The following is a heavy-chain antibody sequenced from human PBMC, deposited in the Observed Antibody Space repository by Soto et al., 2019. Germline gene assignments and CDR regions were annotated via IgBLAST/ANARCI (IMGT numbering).Heavy chain of an antibody. Sequence: HLQLQESGPGLVKPSETLSLICSVSGGSIRSSSYFWGWVRQPPGKGLEWIGGLYYGGSPYYNPSLKSRVTISVNTSKNQLSLKLSSVTAADTSVYYCATDSSNHVGAFDIWGRGTMVTVSS. D-gene: IGHD2-2*01. CDR3: ATDSSNHVGAFDI. J-gene: IGHJ3*02. CDR1: GGSIRSSSYF. V-gene: IGHV4-39*02. CDR2: LYYGGSP.